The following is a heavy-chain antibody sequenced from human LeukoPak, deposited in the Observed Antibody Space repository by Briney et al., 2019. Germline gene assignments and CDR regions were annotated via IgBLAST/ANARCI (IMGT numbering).Heavy chain of an antibody. J-gene: IGHJ4*02. D-gene: IGHD3-22*01. CDR1: GGTFSSYA. CDR2: IIPIFGTA. V-gene: IGHV1-69*01. Sequence: SVTVSCKASGGTFSSYAISWVRQAPGQGLEWMGGIIPIFGTANYAQKFQGRVTITADESTSTAYMELSSLRSEDTAVYYCARWGYYGSSGYFDYWGQGTLVTVSS. CDR3: ARWGYYGSSGYFDY.